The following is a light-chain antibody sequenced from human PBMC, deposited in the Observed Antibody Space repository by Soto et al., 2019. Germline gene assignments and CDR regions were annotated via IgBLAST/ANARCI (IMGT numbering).Light chain of an antibody. CDR3: QQSNRFPRT. J-gene: IGKJ4*01. V-gene: IGKV1-12*01. Sequence: DIQMTQSPSFVSASVGDSVTITCRASQAVSTWLAWYQQKPGGAPRLLIYAASTLQSGVPSRFSGSGSGTDFTLTIRSLQPEDFATYYCQQSNRFPRTFGGGTKVDIK. CDR2: AAS. CDR1: QAVSTW.